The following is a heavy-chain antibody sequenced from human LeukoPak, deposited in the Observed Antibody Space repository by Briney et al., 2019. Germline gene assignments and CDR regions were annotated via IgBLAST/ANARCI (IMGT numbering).Heavy chain of an antibody. J-gene: IGHJ6*04. CDR3: AELGITMIGGV. Sequence: QAGGSLRLSCAASGFTFSSYEMNWVRQAPGKGLEWVPYISSSGSTIYYADSVKGRFTISGDNAKNSLYLQMNSLRAEDTAVYYCAELGITMIGGVWGKGTTVTISS. CDR2: ISSSGSTI. D-gene: IGHD3-10*02. V-gene: IGHV3-48*03. CDR1: GFTFSSYE.